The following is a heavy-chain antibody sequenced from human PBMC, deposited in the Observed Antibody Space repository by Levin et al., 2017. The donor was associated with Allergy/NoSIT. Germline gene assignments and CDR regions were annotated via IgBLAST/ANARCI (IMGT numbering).Heavy chain of an antibody. CDR2: INSDGSNT. Sequence: GGSLRLSCAASGFTFSNYWMHWVRQAPGKWLVWVSHINSDGSNTNYADSVKCRFTISRDNAKNTLYLQMNSLRAEDTAVYYCARGGCSSTSCLDSWGQGTLVTVSP. D-gene: IGHD2-2*01. V-gene: IGHV3-74*01. CDR3: ARGGCSSTSCLDS. CDR1: GFTFSNYW. J-gene: IGHJ5*01.